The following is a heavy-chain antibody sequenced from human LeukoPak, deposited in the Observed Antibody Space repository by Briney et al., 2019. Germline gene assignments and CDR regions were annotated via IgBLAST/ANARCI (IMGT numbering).Heavy chain of an antibody. CDR2: ISYDGSNK. D-gene: IGHD6-13*01. J-gene: IGHJ6*04. CDR3: ARSSAAAGTAFNYYYYGMDV. Sequence: GRSLRLSCAASGFTFSSYGMHSVRQAPGKGLEWVAVISYDGSNKYYADSVKGRFTISRDNAKNSLYLQMNSLRAEDTAVYYCARSSAAAGTAFNYYYYGMDVWGKGTTVTVSS. CDR1: GFTFSSYG. V-gene: IGHV3-30*03.